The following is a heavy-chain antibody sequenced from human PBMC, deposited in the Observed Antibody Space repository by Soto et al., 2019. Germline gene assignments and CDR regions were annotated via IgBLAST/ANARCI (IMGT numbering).Heavy chain of an antibody. CDR2: IIPIFGTA. D-gene: IGHD3-22*01. J-gene: IGHJ3*02. V-gene: IGHV1-69*13. CDR3: AREGTMIVVVISRDNAFDI. CDR1: GGTFSSYA. Sequence: SVKVSCKASGGTFSSYAISWERQAPGQGLEWMGGIIPIFGTANYAQKFQGRVTITADESTSTAYMELSSLRSEDTAVYYCAREGTMIVVVISRDNAFDIWGQGTMVTVSS.